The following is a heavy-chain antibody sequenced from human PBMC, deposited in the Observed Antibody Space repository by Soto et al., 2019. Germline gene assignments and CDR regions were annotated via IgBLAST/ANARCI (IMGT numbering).Heavy chain of an antibody. CDR1: GGTISGYY. J-gene: IGHJ5*02. CDR2: IYYSGST. Sequence: SETLSLTYTVSGGTISGYYWSWIRQPPGKGLEWIGEIYYSGSTNYNPSLKSRVTISVDTSKNQFSLRLSSVTAADTVVYYCAIGTWALVFALWVQGTSVTVIS. D-gene: IGHD3-9*01. CDR3: AIGTWALVFAL. V-gene: IGHV4-59*12.